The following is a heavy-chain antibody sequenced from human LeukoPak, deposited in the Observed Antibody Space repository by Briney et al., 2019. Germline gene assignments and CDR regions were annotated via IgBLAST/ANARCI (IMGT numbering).Heavy chain of an antibody. J-gene: IGHJ4*02. V-gene: IGHV4-39*01. CDR3: ARQSGWYYDFWSGYYTQH. CDR1: GGSISSSSYY. Sequence: SETLSLTCTVSGGSISSSSYYWGWIRQPPGKGREWIGTIYYSGTTYYNPSLKSRVTISVDTSKNQFSLKLSSVTAADTAVYYCARQSGWYYDFWSGYYTQHWGQGTLVTVSS. CDR2: IYYSGTT. D-gene: IGHD3-3*01.